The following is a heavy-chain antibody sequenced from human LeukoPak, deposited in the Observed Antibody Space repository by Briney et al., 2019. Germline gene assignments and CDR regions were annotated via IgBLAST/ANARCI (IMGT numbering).Heavy chain of an antibody. J-gene: IGHJ4*02. D-gene: IGHD6-13*01. CDR2: ISGSGGST. Sequence: GGSLRLSCAASGFTFSSYAMSWVRQAPGKGLEWVSAISGSGGSTYYADSVKGRFTISRDNSKNTLYLQMNSLRAEDTAVYYCAKGPSGVGSSWYPHDWGIDYWGQGTLVTVSS. CDR1: GFTFSSYA. CDR3: AKGPSGVGSSWYPHDWGIDY. V-gene: IGHV3-23*01.